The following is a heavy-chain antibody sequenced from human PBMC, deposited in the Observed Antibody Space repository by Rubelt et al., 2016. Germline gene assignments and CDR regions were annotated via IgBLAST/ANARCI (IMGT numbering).Heavy chain of an antibody. D-gene: IGHD6-6*01. Sequence: GKGLEWVGRIKSETDGGTTDYAAPVKGRFTISRDDSKNTLYLQMNSLKTEDTAVYYCTTASPSIAVGGPAVNDAFDVWGQGTMVTVSS. V-gene: IGHV3-15*01. J-gene: IGHJ3*01. CDR3: TTASPSIAVGGPAVNDAFDV. CDR2: IKSETDGGTT.